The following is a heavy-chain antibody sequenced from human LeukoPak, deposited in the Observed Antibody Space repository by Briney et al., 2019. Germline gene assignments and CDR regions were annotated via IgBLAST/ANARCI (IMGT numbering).Heavy chain of an antibody. V-gene: IGHV4-59*01. CDR3: ARSRSSSWDDAFDI. D-gene: IGHD6-13*01. CDR1: GGSTSSYY. J-gene: IGHJ3*02. Sequence: PSETLSLTCTVSGGSTSSYYWSWIRQPPGKGLEWIGYIYYSGSTNYNPSLKSRVTISVDTSKNQFSLKLSSVTAADTAVYYCARSRSSSWDDAFDIWGQGTMATVSS. CDR2: IYYSGST.